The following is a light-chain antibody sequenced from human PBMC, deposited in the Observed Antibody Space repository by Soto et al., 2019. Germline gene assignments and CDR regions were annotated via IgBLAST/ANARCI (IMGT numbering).Light chain of an antibody. Sequence: DIQMTHSPSSLSASVLYEVTITFRSSQTIMTYLNWYQLKPGKPPRLLIYKASTLKSGVPSRFSGSGSGTEFTLTISSLQPDDFATYYCQNYNSYSEEFGQGTKVDIK. J-gene: IGKJ1*01. CDR3: QNYNSYSEE. V-gene: IGKV1-5*03. CDR2: KAS. CDR1: QTIMTY.